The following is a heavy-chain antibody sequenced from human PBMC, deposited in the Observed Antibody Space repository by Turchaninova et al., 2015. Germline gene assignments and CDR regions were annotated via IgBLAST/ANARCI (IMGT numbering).Heavy chain of an antibody. CDR1: GGSISTYY. Sequence: QVQLQESDPGLVKPSETLSLTCTVSGGSISTYYWSWIRQPPGKGLEWIGYIYYRGGPTYNPPLKSRVTISVYTSKNLFSLKLNSVTAADTAVYYCARHGPTSATYYRSFDIWGQGTMVTVSS. CDR2: IYYRGGP. D-gene: IGHD1-26*01. CDR3: ARHGPTSATYYRSFDI. V-gene: IGHV4-59*08. J-gene: IGHJ3*02.